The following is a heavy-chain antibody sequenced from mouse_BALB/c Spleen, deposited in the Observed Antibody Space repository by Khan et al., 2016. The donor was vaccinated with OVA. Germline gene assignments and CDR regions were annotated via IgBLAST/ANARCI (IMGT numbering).Heavy chain of an antibody. CDR3: ARGYFGNYEFAY. CDR1: GYTFTSYW. J-gene: IGHJ3*01. CDR2: IFPGTGTT. Sequence: QVQLQQSGAELVKPGASVKLSCKTSGYTFTSYWIQWVKQRPGQGLGWIGQIFPGTGTTYYNETFKGKATLTVDTSSNTAYMQFSSLTSEDSAVYFCARGYFGNYEFAYWGQGTLVTVSP. V-gene: IGHV1S132*01. D-gene: IGHD2-1*01.